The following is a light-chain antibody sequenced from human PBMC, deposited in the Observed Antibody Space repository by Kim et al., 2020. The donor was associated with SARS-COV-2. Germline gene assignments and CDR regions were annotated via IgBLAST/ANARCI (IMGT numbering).Light chain of an antibody. V-gene: IGKV3-20*01. J-gene: IGKJ2*02. Sequence: EIVLTQSPGTLSLSPGERATLSCRASQSVSDNYLAWYQQKPGQAPRLLIYGASSRATGIPDRFSGSGSGTDFTLTISRLEPEDFAVYYCQQYDTSPSCMFGQGTKLEI. CDR1: QSVSDNY. CDR3: QQYDTSPSCM. CDR2: GAS.